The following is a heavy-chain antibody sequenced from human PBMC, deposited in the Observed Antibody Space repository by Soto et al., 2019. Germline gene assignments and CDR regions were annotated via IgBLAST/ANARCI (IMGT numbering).Heavy chain of an antibody. Sequence: QVQLQESGPGLVKPSQTLSLTCTVSGGSISSGGYYWSWIRQHPGKGLEWIGYIYYSGSTYYNPSLKSRVTMSDATSTNPFTPKLSSVTAADTAVYYCASAFGVAAAGPFDYWGQGTLVTVSS. J-gene: IGHJ4*02. D-gene: IGHD6-13*01. CDR3: ASAFGVAAAGPFDY. V-gene: IGHV4-31*03. CDR2: IYYSGST. CDR1: GGSISSGGYY.